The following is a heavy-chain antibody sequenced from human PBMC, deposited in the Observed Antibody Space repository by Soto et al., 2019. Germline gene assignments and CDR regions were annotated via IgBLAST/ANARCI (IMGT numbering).Heavy chain of an antibody. CDR2: IIPIFGTA. J-gene: IGHJ2*01. Sequence: QVQLVQSGAEVKKPGSSVKVSCKASGGTFSSYAISWVRQAPGQGLEWMGGIIPIFGTANYAQKFQGRVTITADESTSTAYMELSSLRSEDTAVYYCASGYYDSSGYYLAWSHWYFDLWGRGTLVTVSS. D-gene: IGHD3-22*01. CDR3: ASGYYDSSGYYLAWSHWYFDL. CDR1: GGTFSSYA. V-gene: IGHV1-69*12.